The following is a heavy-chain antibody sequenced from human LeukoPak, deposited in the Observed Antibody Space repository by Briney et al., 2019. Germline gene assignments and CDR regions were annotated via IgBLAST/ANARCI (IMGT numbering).Heavy chain of an antibody. CDR1: GFTFGSYA. CDR3: AKTTTGYSSGRYPAWPIDY. CDR2: IFGSGGSA. J-gene: IGHJ4*02. D-gene: IGHD2-15*01. V-gene: IGHV3-23*01. Sequence: GGSLRLSCAASGFTFGSYAMYWVRQAPGKGLEWVSGIFGSGGSAHYADSVKGRFTISRDNSKNTVYLQMDSLRVEDTAIYYCAKTTTGYSSGRYPAWPIDYWGQGTLITVSS.